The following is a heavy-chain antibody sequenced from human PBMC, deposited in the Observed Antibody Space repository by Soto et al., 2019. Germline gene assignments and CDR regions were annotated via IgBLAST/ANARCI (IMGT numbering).Heavy chain of an antibody. CDR1: GFTFSSYA. V-gene: IGHV3-64*02. CDR2: ISSNGGST. D-gene: IGHD3-3*01. J-gene: IGHJ6*02. Sequence: PGGSLRLSCAASGFTFSSYAMHWVRQAPGKGLEYVSAISSNGGSTYYADSVKDRFTISRDNSKNTLYLQMGSLRAEDMAVYYYARGQYDFWSGYYTGPYGMDVWGPGTTVTVSS. CDR3: ARGQYDFWSGYYTGPYGMDV.